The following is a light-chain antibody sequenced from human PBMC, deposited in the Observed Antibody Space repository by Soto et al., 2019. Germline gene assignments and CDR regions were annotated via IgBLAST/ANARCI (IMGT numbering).Light chain of an antibody. CDR2: GAS. CDR3: QQYGSPWT. V-gene: IGKV3-20*01. J-gene: IGKJ1*01. CDR1: QSVSNNY. Sequence: EIVLTQSPGTLSLSPGERATLSCRASQSVSNNYLAWYQQKPGQAPRLLIYGASNRATGIPDRFSGSGSGTDFTLTISRLEPEDFAVYYCQQYGSPWTFGQGTKVDIK.